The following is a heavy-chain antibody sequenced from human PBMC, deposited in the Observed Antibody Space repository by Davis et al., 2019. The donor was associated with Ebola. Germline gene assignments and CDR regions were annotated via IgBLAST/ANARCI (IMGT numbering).Heavy chain of an antibody. CDR1: GYTFTGYY. Sequence: SVKVSCKASGYTFTGYYMHWVRQAPGQGLEWMGGIIPILGIANYAQKFQGRVTITADKSTSTAYMELSSLRSEDTAVYYCARTGVDDYSNYVGGDYWGQGTLVTVSS. CDR2: IIPILGIA. D-gene: IGHD4-11*01. V-gene: IGHV1-69*10. J-gene: IGHJ4*02. CDR3: ARTGVDDYSNYVGGDY.